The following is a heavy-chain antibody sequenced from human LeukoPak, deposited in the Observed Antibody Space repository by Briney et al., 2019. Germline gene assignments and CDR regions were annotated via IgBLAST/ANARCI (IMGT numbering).Heavy chain of an antibody. D-gene: IGHD2-8*01. V-gene: IGHV4-38-2*02. CDR1: GYSISSGYY. J-gene: IGHJ4*02. CDR2: MYHSGST. CDR3: ARDALILDY. Sequence: SETLSLTCAVSGYSISSGYYWGWIRQPPGKGLEWIRSMYHSGSTYYNPSLESRVTMSVDTSKNQFSLKLSSVTAADTAVYYCARDALILDYWGQGTLVTVPS.